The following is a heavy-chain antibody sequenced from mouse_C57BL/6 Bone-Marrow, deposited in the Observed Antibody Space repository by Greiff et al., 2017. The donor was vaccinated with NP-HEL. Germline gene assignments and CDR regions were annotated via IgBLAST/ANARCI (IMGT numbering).Heavy chain of an antibody. V-gene: IGHV14-4*01. CDR3: TTGDYDSWFAY. CDR1: GFNIKDDY. Sequence: VQLQQSGAELVRPGASVKLSCTASGFNIKDDYMHWVKQRPEQGLEWIGRIDPENGDTEYASKFQGKATITADTSSNTAYLQLSSLTSEDTAVYYCTTGDYDSWFAYWGQGTLVTVSA. J-gene: IGHJ3*01. D-gene: IGHD2-4*01. CDR2: IDPENGDT.